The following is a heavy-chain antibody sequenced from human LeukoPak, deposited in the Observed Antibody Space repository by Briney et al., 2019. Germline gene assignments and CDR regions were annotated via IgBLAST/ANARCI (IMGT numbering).Heavy chain of an antibody. CDR3: ATGRNYYDSSGYYYVDY. D-gene: IGHD3-22*01. Sequence: ASVKVSCKVSGYTLTELSMHWVRQAPGKGLEWMGGFDPEDGETIYAQKFQGRVTMTEDTSTDTAYMELSSLRSEDTAVYYCATGRNYYDSSGYYYVDYWRQGTLVTVSS. CDR2: FDPEDGET. V-gene: IGHV1-24*01. CDR1: GYTLTELS. J-gene: IGHJ4*02.